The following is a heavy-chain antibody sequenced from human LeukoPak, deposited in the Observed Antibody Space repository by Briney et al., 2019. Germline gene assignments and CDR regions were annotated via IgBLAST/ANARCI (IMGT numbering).Heavy chain of an antibody. D-gene: IGHD5-24*01. CDR3: ARVRRDDYNDYFDF. J-gene: IGHJ4*02. Sequence: SETLSLTCTVSGGSISSNGYYWGWIRQPPGKGLEWIGSFYYTGSTFYSPSLKSRVTISVDTSKNQFSLKLSSVTAADTAVYYCARVRRDDYNDYFDFWGQGTLVTVSS. CDR2: FYYTGST. V-gene: IGHV4-39*07. CDR1: GGSISSNGYY.